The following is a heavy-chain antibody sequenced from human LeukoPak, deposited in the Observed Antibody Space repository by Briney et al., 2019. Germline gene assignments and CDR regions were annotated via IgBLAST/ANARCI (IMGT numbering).Heavy chain of an antibody. V-gene: IGHV3-48*02. D-gene: IGHD3-16*01. CDR3: ARADEGELSLLNFDH. J-gene: IGHJ4*02. CDR2: ISGSSSTI. CDR1: GFTFSSYS. Sequence: GGSLRLSCAASGFTFSSYSMNWVRQAPGKGLEWGSYISGSSSTIYYADSVKGRFTISRDNAKNSLYLQMNSLRDEDTAVYYCARADEGELSLLNFDHWGQGTLVTVSS.